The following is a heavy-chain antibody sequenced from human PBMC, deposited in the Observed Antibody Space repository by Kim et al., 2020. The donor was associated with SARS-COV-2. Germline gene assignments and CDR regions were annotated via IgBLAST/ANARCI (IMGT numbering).Heavy chain of an antibody. CDR2: IKNKADGGTT. D-gene: IGHD3-16*01. J-gene: IGHJ4*02. CDR1: GLTFSGAW. CDR3: STDPGGGWPDF. V-gene: IGHV3-15*01. Sequence: GGSLRLSCSTSGLTFSGAWMTWVRQAPGKGLEWVGRIKNKADGGTTDYSAPVKGRFTISRDDSRETLYLQMNSLKTEDTAVYYCSTDPGGGWPDFWGQGT.